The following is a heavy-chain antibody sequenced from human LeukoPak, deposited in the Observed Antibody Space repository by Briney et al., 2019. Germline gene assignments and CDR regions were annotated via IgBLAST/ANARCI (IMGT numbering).Heavy chain of an antibody. Sequence: PSETLSLTCAVSGGSISSGGYSWSWIRQPPGKGLEWIGYIYHSGSTYYNPSLKSRVTISVDRSKNQFSLKLSSVTAADTAVYYCARGEFGELSAPAYDYWGQGTLVTVSS. J-gene: IGHJ4*02. CDR2: IYHSGST. V-gene: IGHV4-30-2*01. CDR1: GGSISSGGYS. D-gene: IGHD3-10*01. CDR3: ARGEFGELSAPAYDY.